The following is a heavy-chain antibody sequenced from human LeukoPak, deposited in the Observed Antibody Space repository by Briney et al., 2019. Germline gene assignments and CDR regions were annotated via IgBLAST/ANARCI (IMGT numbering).Heavy chain of an antibody. D-gene: IGHD5-24*01. V-gene: IGHV4-38-2*02. CDR1: AYSIGSGYS. CDR2: IYYSGST. CDR3: ARAWRGMATIMSWSDY. Sequence: SETLSLTCTVSAYSIGSGYSWAWIRQPPGKGLEWIGSIYYSGSTYYNPSLKSRVTISVDTSKNQFSLKLSSVTAADTAVYYCARAWRGMATIMSWSDYWGQGTLVTVSS. J-gene: IGHJ4*02.